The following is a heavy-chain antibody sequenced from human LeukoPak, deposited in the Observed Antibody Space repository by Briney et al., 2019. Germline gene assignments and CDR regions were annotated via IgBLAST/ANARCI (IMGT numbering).Heavy chain of an antibody. J-gene: IGHJ3*02. CDR3: ARTEWELGPYAFDI. CDR2: MNPNSGNT. D-gene: IGHD7-27*01. Sequence: ASVKVSCKASGYTFTSYDINWVRQATGQGLEWMGWMNPNSGNTGYAQKFQGRVTITRNTSISTAYMELSSLRYEDTAVYYCARTEWELGPYAFDIWGQGTMVTVSS. CDR1: GYTFTSYD. V-gene: IGHV1-8*03.